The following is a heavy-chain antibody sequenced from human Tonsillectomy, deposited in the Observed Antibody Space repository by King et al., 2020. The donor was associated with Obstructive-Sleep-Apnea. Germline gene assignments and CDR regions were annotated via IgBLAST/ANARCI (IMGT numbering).Heavy chain of an antibody. V-gene: IGHV3-9*01. CDR2: ISWNSGSI. CDR1: GFTFHDYA. D-gene: IGHD3-10*01. CDR3: AKDTPGGSGSYSFDY. Sequence: VQLVESGGGLVQPGRSLRLSCAASGFTFHDYAMHWVRQAPGKGLEWVSGISWNSGSIGYADSVKGRFTISRDTAKNSLYLQMNSLRAEDTALYYCAKDTPGGSGSYSFDYWGQGTLVTVSS. J-gene: IGHJ4*02.